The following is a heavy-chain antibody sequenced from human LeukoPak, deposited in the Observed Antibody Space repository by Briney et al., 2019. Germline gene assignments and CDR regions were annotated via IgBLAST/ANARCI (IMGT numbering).Heavy chain of an antibody. CDR3: VRDVAAGNYYFYSGMHV. CDR2: INPISGGT. CDR1: GYTFTAYY. V-gene: IGHV1-2*06. J-gene: IGHJ6*02. D-gene: IGHD6-19*01. Sequence: ASVKVSCKASGYTFTAYYLHWVRQAPGQGLEWMGRINPISGGTNYAQKFQGRATTTRDTSITTAYMELSGLTSDDTAVYYCVRDVAAGNYYFYSGMHVWGQGTTVTVSS.